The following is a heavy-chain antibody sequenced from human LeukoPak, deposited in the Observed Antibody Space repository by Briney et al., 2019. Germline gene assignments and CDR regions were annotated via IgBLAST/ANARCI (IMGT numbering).Heavy chain of an antibody. V-gene: IGHV4-34*01. Sequence: SETLSLTCAVYGGSFSGYYWSWIRQPPGKGLEWIGEINQSGSTNYNPSRKSRVTISVYTCKNQVALKLSSVTDAATAVYYCARASYDSSRSPIGESFDYWGQGTLVTVSS. CDR3: ARASYDSSRSPIGESFDY. CDR2: INQSGST. CDR1: GGSFSGYY. J-gene: IGHJ4*02. D-gene: IGHD3-22*01.